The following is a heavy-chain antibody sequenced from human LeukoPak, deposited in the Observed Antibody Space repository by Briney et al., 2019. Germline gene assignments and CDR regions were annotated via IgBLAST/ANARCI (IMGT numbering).Heavy chain of an antibody. CDR1: GGSISSGDYY. V-gene: IGHV4-30-4*01. D-gene: IGHD4-17*01. CDR2: IYYSGST. CDR3: ARDGLMTTVTTGLGFDY. J-gene: IGHJ4*02. Sequence: PSQTLSLTCTVSGGSISSGDYYWSWIRQPPGKGLEWIGYIYYSGSTYYNPSLKSRVTISVDTSKNQFSLKLSSVTAADTAVYYCARDGLMTTVTTGLGFDYWGQGTLVTVSS.